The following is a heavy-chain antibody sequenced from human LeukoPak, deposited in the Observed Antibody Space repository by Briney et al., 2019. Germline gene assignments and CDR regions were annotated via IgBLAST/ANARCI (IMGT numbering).Heavy chain of an antibody. V-gene: IGHV5-51*01. CDR3: ARQEVGYCSGGSCYAYFDY. Sequence: GESLKISCKGSGYSFTSYWIGWVRQMPGKGLEWMGIIYPGDSDTRYSPSFQGQVTISADKSISTAYLQWSSLKASDTAMYYCARQEVGYCSGGSCYAYFDYWGQGTLVTVSS. CDR2: IYPGDSDT. CDR1: GYSFTSYW. J-gene: IGHJ4*02. D-gene: IGHD2-15*01.